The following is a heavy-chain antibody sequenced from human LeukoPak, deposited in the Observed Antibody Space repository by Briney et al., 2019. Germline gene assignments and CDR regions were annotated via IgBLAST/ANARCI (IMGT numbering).Heavy chain of an antibody. CDR3: ATAPAAADSC. J-gene: IGHJ4*02. Sequence: PGGSLRLSCAASGFTFSWFWMTWVRQAPGKGLEWVANINGDGSKKTYVDSVKGRFTISRDNAKNSLYLQMSSLRADDTAVYYCATAPAAADSCWGQGTLVAVSS. CDR1: GFTFSWFW. D-gene: IGHD6-13*01. V-gene: IGHV3-7*01. CDR2: INGDGSKK.